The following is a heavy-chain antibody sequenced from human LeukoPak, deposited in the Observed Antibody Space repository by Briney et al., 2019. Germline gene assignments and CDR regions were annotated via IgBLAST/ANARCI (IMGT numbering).Heavy chain of an antibody. V-gene: IGHV4-39*01. Sequence: SKTLSLICTVSGGSISSSNYYWDWIRQPPGKGLKWIGSIYYSGATYYNPSLESRVTMSVDTSKNQFSLKLSSVTAADTAVYHCARLLPGSSRYFFDYWGQGTLVSVSS. CDR3: ARLLPGSSRYFFDY. CDR1: GGSISSSNYY. CDR2: IYYSGAT. J-gene: IGHJ4*02. D-gene: IGHD6-13*01.